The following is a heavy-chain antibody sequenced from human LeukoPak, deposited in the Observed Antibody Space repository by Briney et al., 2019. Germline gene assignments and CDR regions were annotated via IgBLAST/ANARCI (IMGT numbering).Heavy chain of an antibody. V-gene: IGHV3-7*01. D-gene: IGHD1-1*01. Sequence: GGSLRLFCAASGFTFSSYWMSWVRQAPGKGLEWGANIKQDESEKYYVDSVKGRFTISRDNAKNSLYLQMNSLRGEDTAVYYCARDKIEGPTKLDYWGQGILVTVSS. J-gene: IGHJ4*02. CDR2: IKQDESEK. CDR1: GFTFSSYW. CDR3: ARDKIEGPTKLDY.